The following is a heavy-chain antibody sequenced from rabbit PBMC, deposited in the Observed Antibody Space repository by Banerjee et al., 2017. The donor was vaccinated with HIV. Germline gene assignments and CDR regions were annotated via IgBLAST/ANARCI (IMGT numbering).Heavy chain of an antibody. Sequence: QLEESGGGLVTPGGSLKLSCKASGIDFSLYYMSWVRQAPGKGLEWIGYIDPIFGTTYYASWVNGRFTISSHNAQNTLYLQLNSLTAADTATYFCASSYAGYAGYGYGYYFNLWGPGTLVTVS. CDR3: ASSYAGYAGYGYGYYFNL. V-gene: IGHV1S7*01. CDR2: IDPIFGTT. CDR1: GIDFSLYY. D-gene: IGHD6-1*01. J-gene: IGHJ4*01.